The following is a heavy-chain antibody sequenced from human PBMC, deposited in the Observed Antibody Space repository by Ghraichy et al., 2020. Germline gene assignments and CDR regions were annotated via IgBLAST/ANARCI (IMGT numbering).Heavy chain of an antibody. CDR1: GGSFTSYY. V-gene: IGHV4-34*01. J-gene: IGHJ4*02. CDR2: INHYGST. Sequence: SATLSLTCAVYGGSFTSYYWSWIRQPPGKGLEWIGEINHYGSTNYNPSLKSRVTLSVDRSKDQFSLKLNSVTAADTAVFYCARGRKSSQQLVPLPFDYWGRGILLTVSS. D-gene: IGHD6-13*01. CDR3: ARGRKSSQQLVPLPFDY.